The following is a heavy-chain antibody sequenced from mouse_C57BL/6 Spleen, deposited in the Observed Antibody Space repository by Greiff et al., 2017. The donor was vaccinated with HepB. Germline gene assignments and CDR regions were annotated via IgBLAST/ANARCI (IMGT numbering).Heavy chain of an antibody. V-gene: IGHV1-82*01. D-gene: IGHD2-1*01. CDR2: IYPGDGDT. CDR3: ANYGRYYYAMDY. J-gene: IGHJ4*01. CDR1: GYAFSSSW. Sequence: VQLQQSGPELVKPGASVKISCKASGYAFSSSWMNWVKQRPGKGLEWIGRIYPGDGDTNYNGKFKGKATLTADKSSSTAYMQLSSLTSEDSAVYFCANYGRYYYAMDYWGQGTSVTVSS.